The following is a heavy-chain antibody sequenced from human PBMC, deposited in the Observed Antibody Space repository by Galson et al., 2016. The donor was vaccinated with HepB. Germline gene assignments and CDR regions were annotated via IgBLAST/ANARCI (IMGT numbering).Heavy chain of an antibody. Sequence: SETLSLTCTVSGGSITNISYYWGWIRQPPGKGLEWIGSIYYSGGTYYNPSLRSRVTISVDTSKNQFSLKLSSVTAADKAVYYCARRPGGWGPGALEIWGQGTMVTVSS. CDR2: IYYSGGT. V-gene: IGHV4-39*01. CDR3: ARRPGGWGPGALEI. D-gene: IGHD3-16*01. CDR1: GGSITNISYY. J-gene: IGHJ3*02.